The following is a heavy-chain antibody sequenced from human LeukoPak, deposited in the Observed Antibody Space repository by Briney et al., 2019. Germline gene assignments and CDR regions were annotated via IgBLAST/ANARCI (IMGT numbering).Heavy chain of an antibody. CDR2: ISYSSSPI. V-gene: IGHV3-48*01. Sequence: GGSLRLSRAASGFTFSSYSMNWVRQAPGKGLEWVSYISYSSSPIYYADSVKGRFTISRDNAKNSLYLQMNSLRAGDTAVYYCARGPHSSSWQPEGGFDYWGQGTLVTVSS. CDR1: GFTFSSYS. J-gene: IGHJ4*02. D-gene: IGHD6-13*01. CDR3: ARGPHSSSWQPEGGFDY.